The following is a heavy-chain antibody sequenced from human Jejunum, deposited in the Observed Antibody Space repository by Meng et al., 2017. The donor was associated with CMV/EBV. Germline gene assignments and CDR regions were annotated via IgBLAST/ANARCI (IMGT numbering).Heavy chain of an antibody. D-gene: IGHD1-26*01. J-gene: IGHJ4*02. CDR2: INSDGSTT. CDR1: GVTFSSYW. V-gene: IGHV3-74*01. Sequence: SGVTFSSYWMHWVRQAPGKGLVWVSRINSDGSTTRYADSVKGRFTISRDNAKNTLYLQMNSLRAEDTAVYYCARDSDAVGVTIDYWGQGTLVTVSS. CDR3: ARDSDAVGVTIDY.